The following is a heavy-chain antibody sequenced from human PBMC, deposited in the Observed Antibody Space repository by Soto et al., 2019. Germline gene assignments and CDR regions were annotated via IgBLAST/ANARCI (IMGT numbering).Heavy chain of an antibody. CDR3: AKELQRGMDV. J-gene: IGHJ6*02. D-gene: IGHD4-4*01. V-gene: IGHV1-2*02. CDR1: GYTFSVYH. Sequence: QVHLVQSGAEVKQPGASVKVSCKASGYTFSVYHMHWVRQAPGQGLEWMGWVHPNSGGTNYAQSFEGRVTMTRDTSINTAYMELSRLTSDDTSVYYCAKELQRGMDVWGQGTTVNVSS. CDR2: VHPNSGGT.